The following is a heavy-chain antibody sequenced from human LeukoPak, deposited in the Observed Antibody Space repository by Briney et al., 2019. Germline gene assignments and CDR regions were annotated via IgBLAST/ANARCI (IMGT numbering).Heavy chain of an antibody. CDR2: IYENGGTT. CDR1: GFTFRSHA. Sequence: GGSLRLSCVGSGFTFRSHAMSWVRQAPEKGLEFVSGIYENGGTTYYADSVKGRFSISRDNSKNTLYLQMDSLRGEDTAVYYCARDWRGYTFDYWGQGTLVTVSS. V-gene: IGHV3-23*01. D-gene: IGHD3-3*01. J-gene: IGHJ4*02. CDR3: ARDWRGYTFDY.